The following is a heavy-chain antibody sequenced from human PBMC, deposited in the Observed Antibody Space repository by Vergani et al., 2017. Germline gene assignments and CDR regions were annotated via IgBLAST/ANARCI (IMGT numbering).Heavy chain of an antibody. V-gene: IGHV1-69*12. CDR1: GGTFSSYA. J-gene: IGHJ4*02. D-gene: IGHD3-22*01. Sequence: QVQLVQSGAEVKKPGSSVKVSCKASGGTFSSYAISWVRQAPGQGLEWMGGIIPIFGTANYAQKFQGRVTITADESTGTGYKELSRLGSGDTGGDYCTRGWYYDSIAYWAYWGQGTLVTVSS. CDR2: IIPIFGTA. CDR3: TRGWYYDSIAYWAY.